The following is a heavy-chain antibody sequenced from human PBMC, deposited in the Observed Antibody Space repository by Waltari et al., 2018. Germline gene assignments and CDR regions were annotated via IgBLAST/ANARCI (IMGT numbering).Heavy chain of an antibody. J-gene: IGHJ4*02. Sequence: EVQLLESGGGLVQPGGSLRLSCAASGFTFSSYAMSWVRQAPGKGLEWVSVIYSGGSSTYYADSVKGRFTISRDNSKNTLYLQMNSLRAEDTAVYYCAKVGDVTIFGVVTPDFDYWGQGTLVTVSS. CDR1: GFTFSSYA. CDR2: IYSGGSST. CDR3: AKVGDVTIFGVVTPDFDY. V-gene: IGHV3-23*03. D-gene: IGHD3-3*01.